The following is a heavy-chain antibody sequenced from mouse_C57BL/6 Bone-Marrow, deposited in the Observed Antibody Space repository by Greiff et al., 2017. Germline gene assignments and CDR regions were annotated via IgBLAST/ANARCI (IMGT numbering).Heavy chain of an antibody. V-gene: IGHV1-64*01. Sequence: QVHVKQPGAELVKPGASVKLSCKASGYTFTSYWMHWVKQRPGQGLEWIGMIHPNRGSTNYNEKFKSKATLTVDKSSSTAYMQLSSLTSEDSAVYYCARTYYYGSSYGAMDYWGQGTSVTVSS. J-gene: IGHJ4*01. CDR2: IHPNRGST. CDR1: GYTFTSYW. D-gene: IGHD1-1*01. CDR3: ARTYYYGSSYGAMDY.